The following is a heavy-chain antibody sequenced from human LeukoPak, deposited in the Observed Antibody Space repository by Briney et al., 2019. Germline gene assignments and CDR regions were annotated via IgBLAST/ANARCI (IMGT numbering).Heavy chain of an antibody. J-gene: IGHJ4*02. Sequence: ASVTVSCKASGYTFTSYGISWVRQAPGQGLEWMGWISAYNGNTNYAQKLQGRVTMTTDTSTSTAYMELRSLRSDDTAVYYCARDRRVRGVINDDYWGQGTLVTVSP. CDR1: GYTFTSYG. CDR3: ARDRRVRGVINDDY. D-gene: IGHD3-10*01. V-gene: IGHV1-18*01. CDR2: ISAYNGNT.